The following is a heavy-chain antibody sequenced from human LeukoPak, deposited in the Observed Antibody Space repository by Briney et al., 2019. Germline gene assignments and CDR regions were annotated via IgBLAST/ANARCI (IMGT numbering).Heavy chain of an antibody. CDR2: IYYTGST. Sequence: PSETLSLTCTVSDGSISSYFWSWIRQPPGKGLEWIGYIYYTGSTNYNPSFKSRVTISVDMSNNRFSLKLTSVTAADTAVYYCARTGSYNPYDWFDPWGQGTLVTVSS. J-gene: IGHJ5*02. D-gene: IGHD1-14*01. CDR1: DGSISSYF. CDR3: ARTGSYNPYDWFDP. V-gene: IGHV4-59*01.